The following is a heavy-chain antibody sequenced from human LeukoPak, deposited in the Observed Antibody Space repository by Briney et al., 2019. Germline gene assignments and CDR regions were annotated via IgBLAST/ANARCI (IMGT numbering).Heavy chain of an antibody. V-gene: IGHV3-23*01. CDR2: ISSGGGDT. Sequence: GGSLRLSCAASGLIVSSNYMNWVRQAPGKGLEWVSTISSGGGDTYIADSVKGRFTISRDNSKYTLYLQMNRLRADDTAVYYCAKAEGATLYYYGVDVWGQGTTVIVSS. CDR3: AKAEGATLYYYGVDV. J-gene: IGHJ6*02. CDR1: GLIVSSNY.